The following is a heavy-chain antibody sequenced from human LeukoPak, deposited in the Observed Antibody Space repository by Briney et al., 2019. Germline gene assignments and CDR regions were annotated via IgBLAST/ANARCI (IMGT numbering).Heavy chain of an antibody. CDR1: GGSISSGSYY. CDR2: IYTSGST. CDR3: ARVSRGGYELDYYYMDV. J-gene: IGHJ6*03. V-gene: IGHV4-61*02. Sequence: SETLSLTCTVSGGSISSGSYYWSWIRQPAGKGLEWIGRIYTSGSTNYNPSLKSRVTISVDTSTNQFSLKLSSVTAADTAVYYCARVSRGGYELDYYYMDVWGKGTTVTVSS. D-gene: IGHD5-12*01.